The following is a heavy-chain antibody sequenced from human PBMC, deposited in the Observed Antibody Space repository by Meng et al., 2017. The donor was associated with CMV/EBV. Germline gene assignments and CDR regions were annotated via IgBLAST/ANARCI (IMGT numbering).Heavy chain of an antibody. J-gene: IGHJ5*02. Sequence: SGSYYCSWIPQPPGKGLECIGYIYYSRSTNYNPSLKSRVTISVDTSKNQFSLKLSSVTAADTAVYYCARSGDGDSDSSGYRMCWFDPWGQGTLVTVSS. D-gene: IGHD3-22*01. CDR3: ARSGDGDSDSSGYRMCWFDP. CDR1: SGSYY. CDR2: IYYSRST. V-gene: IGHV4-61*01.